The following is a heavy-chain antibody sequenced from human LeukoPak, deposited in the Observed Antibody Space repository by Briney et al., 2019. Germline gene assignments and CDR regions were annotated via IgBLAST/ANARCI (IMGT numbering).Heavy chain of an antibody. CDR1: GYTFTGYY. D-gene: IGHD3-22*01. CDR2: INPNSGGT. V-gene: IGHV1-2*06. CDR3: VTYYYDSSGYYYVRYFDY. J-gene: IGHJ4*02. Sequence: ASVKVSCKAPGYTFTGYYMHWVRQAPGQGLEWMGRINPNSGGTNYAQKFQGRVTMTRDTSISTAYMELSRLRSDDTAVYYCVTYYYDSSGYYYVRYFDYWGQGTLVTVSS.